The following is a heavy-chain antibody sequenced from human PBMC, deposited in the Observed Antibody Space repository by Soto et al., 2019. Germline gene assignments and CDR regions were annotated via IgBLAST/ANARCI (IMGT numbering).Heavy chain of an antibody. J-gene: IGHJ5*02. Sequence: EVQLVESGGGLVQPGGSLRLSCAASAFSLSGHHMGWVRQAPGKGLEWVGLTRNKANNYGTEYAASVRGRFTISRDDSKNSLYLQMNSLKTEDTAVYYCARDRYNWNARDWFDPWGQGTLVTVSS. D-gene: IGHD1-1*01. CDR3: ARDRYNWNARDWFDP. CDR2: TRNKANNYGT. CDR1: AFSLSGHH. V-gene: IGHV3-72*01.